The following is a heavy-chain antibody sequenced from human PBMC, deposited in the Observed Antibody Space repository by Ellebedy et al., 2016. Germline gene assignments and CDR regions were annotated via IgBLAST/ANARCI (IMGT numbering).Heavy chain of an antibody. J-gene: IGHJ4*02. CDR2: ISDSGST. CDR1: GGSITGYY. V-gene: IGHV4-59*01. Sequence: SETLSLTCSVSGGSITGYYWNWIRQPPGKGLEWIGYISDSGSTKYNPSLKSRVTISLDTSKSQFSLMLSSVTAADTAVYYCARAVGQGILDSWGQGTLVTVSS. CDR3: ARAVGQGILDS.